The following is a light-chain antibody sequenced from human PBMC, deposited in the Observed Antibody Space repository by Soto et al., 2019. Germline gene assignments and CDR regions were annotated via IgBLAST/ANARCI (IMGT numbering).Light chain of an antibody. Sequence: DIQMTQSPSSVSASVGDRVTITCRASQGIGSWLAWYQQKPWKAPNLLIYAASSLQSGVPSRFSGSGSGTDFTLTIGSLQPEDFATYYCQKANSFPWTFGQGTKVEIK. CDR1: QGIGSW. J-gene: IGKJ1*01. CDR2: AAS. V-gene: IGKV1-12*01. CDR3: QKANSFPWT.